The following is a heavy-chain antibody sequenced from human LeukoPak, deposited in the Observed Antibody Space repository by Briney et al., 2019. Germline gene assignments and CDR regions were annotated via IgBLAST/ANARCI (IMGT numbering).Heavy chain of an antibody. CDR2: VDPEDGET. Sequence: ATVKISCKVSGYTFTDYYMHWVQQAPGKGLEWMGLVDPEDGETIYAEKFPGRVTITADTSTDTAYMELSSLRSEDTAVYYCATGPAVAGTWAHLQPYTINWGQGTLVTVSS. J-gene: IGHJ4*02. CDR3: ATGPAVAGTWAHLQPYTIN. CDR1: GYTFTDYY. V-gene: IGHV1-69-2*01. D-gene: IGHD6-19*01.